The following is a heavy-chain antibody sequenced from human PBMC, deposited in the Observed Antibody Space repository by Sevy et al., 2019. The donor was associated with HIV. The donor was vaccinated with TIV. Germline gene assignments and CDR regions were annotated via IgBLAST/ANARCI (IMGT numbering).Heavy chain of an antibody. D-gene: IGHD4-17*01. Sequence: GGSLRLSCAASGFTFSSYAMHWVRQAPGKGLEWVAVISYDGSNKYYADSVKGRFTISRDNSKNTLYLQMNSLRAEDTAVYYCARDRVTVTTYRYYYYGMHVWGQGTTVTVSS. J-gene: IGHJ6*02. V-gene: IGHV3-30-3*01. CDR1: GFTFSSYA. CDR3: ARDRVTVTTYRYYYYGMHV. CDR2: ISYDGSNK.